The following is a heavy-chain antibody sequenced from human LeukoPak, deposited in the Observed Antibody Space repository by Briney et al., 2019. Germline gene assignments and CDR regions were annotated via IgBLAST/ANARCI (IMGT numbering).Heavy chain of an antibody. V-gene: IGHV3-30*04. CDR1: GFTFSSYA. Sequence: GGSLRLSCAASGFTFSSYAMHWVRQAPGKGLEWVAGISYDGSNKYYADSVKGRFTISRDNSKNTLYLQMNSLRAEDTAVYYCAREASSSWYLQYYYYYGMDVWGQGTTVTVSS. CDR2: ISYDGSNK. D-gene: IGHD6-13*01. J-gene: IGHJ6*02. CDR3: AREASSSWYLQYYYYYGMDV.